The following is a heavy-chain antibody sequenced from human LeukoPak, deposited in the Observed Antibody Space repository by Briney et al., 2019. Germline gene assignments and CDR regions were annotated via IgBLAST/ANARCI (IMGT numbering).Heavy chain of an antibody. V-gene: IGHV4-4*07. CDR3: ARDFYGADGHHPFDY. Sequence: PSETLSLTCSVSGGSISNYYWNWLRQPAGKGLEWIGRIYASGSTNYNPSLKSRVTISMDKSKNHFSLNLKSVTAADTAFYYCARDFYGADGHHPFDYWGQGIQVTVSS. CDR1: GGSISNYY. D-gene: IGHD4/OR15-4a*01. J-gene: IGHJ4*02. CDR2: IYASGST.